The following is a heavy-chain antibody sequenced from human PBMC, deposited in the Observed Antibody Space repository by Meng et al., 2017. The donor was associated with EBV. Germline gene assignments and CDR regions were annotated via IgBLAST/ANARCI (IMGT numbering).Heavy chain of an antibody. CDR3: ARGVEENGSHYPFDS. CDR1: GYTFRNYA. Sequence: QGQVVQAGSGLKRPGASVKVSCKASGYTFRNYAINWMRQVPGQGLEWMGWINTYSGKATFAQGFTGRFVFSLDTPVTTAHLQISGLKTEDSAVYYCARGVEENGSHYPFDSWGQGTLVTVSS. CDR2: INTYSGKA. V-gene: IGHV7-4-1*02. J-gene: IGHJ4*02. D-gene: IGHD1-1*01.